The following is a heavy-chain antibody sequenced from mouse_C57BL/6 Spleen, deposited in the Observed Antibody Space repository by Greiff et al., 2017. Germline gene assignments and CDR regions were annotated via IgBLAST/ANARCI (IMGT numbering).Heavy chain of an antibody. CDR1: GYTFTDYE. V-gene: IGHV1-15*01. J-gene: IGHJ3*01. CDR3: TRRDGYYFAY. CDR2: IDPETGGT. Sequence: GASVTLSCKASGYTFTDYEMHWVKQTPVHGLEWIGAIDPETGGTAYNQKFKGKAILTADKSSSTAYMELRSLTSEDSAVYYCTRRDGYYFAYWGQGTLVTVSA. D-gene: IGHD2-3*01.